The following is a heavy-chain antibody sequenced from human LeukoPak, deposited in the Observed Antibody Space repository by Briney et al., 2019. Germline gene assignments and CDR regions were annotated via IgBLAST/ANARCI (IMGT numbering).Heavy chain of an antibody. CDR2: ISSSSSTI. D-gene: IGHD6-6*01. Sequence: AGGSLRLSCAASGFTFSSYSMNWVRQAPGKGLEWVSYISSSSSTIYYADSVKGRFTISRDNAKNSLYLQMNSLRAEDTAVYYCARDNWYNVAARYLDYWGQGTPVAVSS. V-gene: IGHV3-48*01. CDR3: ARDNWYNVAARYLDY. J-gene: IGHJ4*02. CDR1: GFTFSSYS.